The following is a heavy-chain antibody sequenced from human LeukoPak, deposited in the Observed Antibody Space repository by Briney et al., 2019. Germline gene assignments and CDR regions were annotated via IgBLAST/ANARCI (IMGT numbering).Heavy chain of an antibody. CDR3: AKGAGYYYNYFDY. Sequence: GGSLRLSCAPSGFTFSSYGVHWVRQAPGKGLQWVAVIWYDGSNKCYADSVKGRFTISRDNSKNTLYLQMNSLRAEDTALYYCAKGAGYYYNYFDYWGQGTLVTVSS. V-gene: IGHV3-33*06. CDR2: IWYDGSNK. J-gene: IGHJ4*02. CDR1: GFTFSSYG. D-gene: IGHD3-22*01.